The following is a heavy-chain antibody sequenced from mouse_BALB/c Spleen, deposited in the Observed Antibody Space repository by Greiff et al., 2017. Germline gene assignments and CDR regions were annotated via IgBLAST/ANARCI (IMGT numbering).Heavy chain of an antibody. Sequence: VQGVESGAELVRPGVSVKISCKGSGYTFTDYAMHWVKQSHAKSLEWIGVISTYYGDASYNQKFKGKATMTVDKSSSTAYMELARLTSEDSAIYYCARLDGNYPFAYWGQGTLVTVSA. D-gene: IGHD2-1*01. V-gene: IGHV1S137*01. CDR1: GYTFTDYA. CDR3: ARLDGNYPFAY. CDR2: ISTYYGDA. J-gene: IGHJ3*01.